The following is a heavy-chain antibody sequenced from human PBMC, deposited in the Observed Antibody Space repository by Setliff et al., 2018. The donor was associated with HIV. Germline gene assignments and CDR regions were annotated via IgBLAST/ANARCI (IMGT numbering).Heavy chain of an antibody. CDR1: GYSFSNYW. D-gene: IGHD3-22*01. V-gene: IGHV5-51*01. Sequence: GESLKISCKGSGYSFSNYWIGWVRQMPGKGLEWMGIIYPGDSDARYSPSFQGQVTISVDKSISTAYLQWGSLKASDTAMYYCAAGLHYYDSTGYPLTFDYWGQGALVTVSS. CDR2: IYPGDSDA. J-gene: IGHJ4*02. CDR3: AAGLHYYDSTGYPLTFDY.